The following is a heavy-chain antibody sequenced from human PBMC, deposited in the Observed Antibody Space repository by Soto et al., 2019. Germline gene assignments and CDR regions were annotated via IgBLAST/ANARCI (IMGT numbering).Heavy chain of an antibody. CDR2: INHSGST. CDR1: GGSFGGYY. J-gene: IGHJ3*02. V-gene: IGHV4-34*01. D-gene: IGHD3-3*01. CDR3: ARDSTGGFLEWLRGYYAFDI. Sequence: SETLSLTCAVYGGSFGGYYWSWIRQPPGKGLEWIGEINHSGSTNYNPSLKSRVTISVDTSKNQFSLKLSSVTAADTAVYYCARDSTGGFLEWLRGYYAFDIWGQGTMVTVSS.